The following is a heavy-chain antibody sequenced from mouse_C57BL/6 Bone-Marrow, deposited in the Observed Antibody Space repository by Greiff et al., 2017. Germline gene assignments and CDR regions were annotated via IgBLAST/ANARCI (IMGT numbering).Heavy chain of an antibody. CDR2: IYPTGGRT. J-gene: IGHJ2*01. Sequence: QVQLQQPGAELVKPGASVKMSCKASGYTFTSYWITWVKQRPGQGLEWIGEIYPTGGRTNYNEKFKSKAILTVDTASNTAYMQLSSLTSEDSAVFYCARSGPLGRRFDYWGQGTTLTVSS. CDR1: GYTFTSYW. CDR3: ARSGPLGRRFDY. D-gene: IGHD4-1*01. V-gene: IGHV1-55*01.